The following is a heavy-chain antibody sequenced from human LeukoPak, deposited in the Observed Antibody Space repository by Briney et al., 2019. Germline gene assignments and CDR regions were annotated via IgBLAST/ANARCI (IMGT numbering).Heavy chain of an antibody. J-gene: IGHJ6*03. D-gene: IGHD4-17*01. V-gene: IGHV3-48*03. CDR3: TNYGVYTGYYFMDV. CDR1: GFTFSSSE. CDR2: ISSSGSTK. Sequence: GGSLRLSCAASGFTFSSSEMSWVRQAPGKGLEWVSYISSSGSTKYYADSVKGRFTISRDNAKNSLYLQMNSLRAEDTAVYYCTNYGVYTGYYFMDVWGKGTTVTVSS.